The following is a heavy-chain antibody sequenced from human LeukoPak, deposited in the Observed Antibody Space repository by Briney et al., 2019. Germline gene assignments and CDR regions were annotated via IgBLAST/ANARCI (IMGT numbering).Heavy chain of an antibody. CDR3: ARGRRGELRPFDY. J-gene: IGHJ4*02. CDR1: GGSFRGYY. D-gene: IGHD1-26*01. Sequence: SETLSLTCAVYGGSFRGYYWSWIRQPPGKGLEWIGEINHSGSTNYNPSLKSRVTISVDTSKNQFSLKLSSVTAADTAVYYCARGRRGELRPFDYWGQGTLVTVSS. V-gene: IGHV4-34*01. CDR2: INHSGST.